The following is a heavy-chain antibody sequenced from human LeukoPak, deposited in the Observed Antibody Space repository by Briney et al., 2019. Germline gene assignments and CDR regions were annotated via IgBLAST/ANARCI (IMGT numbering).Heavy chain of an antibody. CDR1: GFTFSSYG. V-gene: IGHV3-33*05. J-gene: IGHJ6*03. Sequence: GGSLRLSCAASGFTFSSYGMHWVRQAPGKGLEWVAIISYDGSYQNYGDSVKGRFTISRDNSKNTVYLQMNSLRAEDTAVYYCAKGSPAILYYCMDVWGKGTTVTVSS. CDR3: AKGSPAILYYCMDV. D-gene: IGHD2-21*01. CDR2: ISYDGSYQ.